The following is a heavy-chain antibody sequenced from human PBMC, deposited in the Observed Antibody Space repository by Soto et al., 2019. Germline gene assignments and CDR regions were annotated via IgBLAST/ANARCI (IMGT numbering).Heavy chain of an antibody. Sequence: EVQLVQSGAEVKKPGESLKISCKGSGYSFTSYWIGWVRQMPGKGLEWMGIIYPGDSDTRYSPSFQGQVTISADKSISTAYLQWSSLKASDTAMYYCARQAQWFGELPSYYYYYMDVWGKGTTVTVSS. J-gene: IGHJ6*03. CDR2: IYPGDSDT. V-gene: IGHV5-51*01. D-gene: IGHD3-10*01. CDR3: ARQAQWFGELPSYYYYYMDV. CDR1: GYSFTSYW.